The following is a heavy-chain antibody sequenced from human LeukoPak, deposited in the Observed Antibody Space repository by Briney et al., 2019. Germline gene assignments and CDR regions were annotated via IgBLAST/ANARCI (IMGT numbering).Heavy chain of an antibody. CDR2: ISAYNGNT. Sequence: ASVKVSCKASGYTFTSYGISWLRQAPGQGLEWMGWISAYNGNTNYAQKLQGRVTMTTDTSTSTAYMELRSLRSDDTAVYYCARAGTEYYYGLWPPFDPWGQGTLVTVSS. V-gene: IGHV1-18*01. CDR1: GYTFTSYG. D-gene: IGHD3-10*01. J-gene: IGHJ5*02. CDR3: ARAGTEYYYGLWPPFDP.